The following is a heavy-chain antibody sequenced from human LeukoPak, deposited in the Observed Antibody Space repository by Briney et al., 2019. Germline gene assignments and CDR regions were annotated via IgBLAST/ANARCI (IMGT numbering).Heavy chain of an antibody. J-gene: IGHJ6*03. D-gene: IGHD2-8*01. V-gene: IGHV4-38-2*02. CDR3: ARVSDCTNGVCTYYYYYMDV. CDR2: IYHSGST. CDR1: GYSISSGYY. Sequence: SETLSLTCTVSGYSISSGYYWGWIRQPPGKGLEWIGSIYHSGSTYYNPSLKSRVTISVDTSKNQFSLKLSSVTAADTAVYYCARVSDCTNGVCTYYYYYMDVWGKGTTVTVSS.